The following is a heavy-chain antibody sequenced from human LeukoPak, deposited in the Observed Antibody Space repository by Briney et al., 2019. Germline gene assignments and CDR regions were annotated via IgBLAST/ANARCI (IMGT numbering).Heavy chain of an antibody. CDR2: VSYDGTDT. Sequence: GGSLRLSCAASGFTFSSYAMNWVRQAPGKGLEWVATVSYDGTDTSYADSVKGRFAIFRDNSKNTLYLQMNSLRAEDTAVYYCAKPASYYYDSSGYYLDYWGQGTLVTVSS. J-gene: IGHJ4*02. CDR3: AKPASYYYDSSGYYLDY. CDR1: GFTFSSYA. V-gene: IGHV3-30-3*02. D-gene: IGHD3-22*01.